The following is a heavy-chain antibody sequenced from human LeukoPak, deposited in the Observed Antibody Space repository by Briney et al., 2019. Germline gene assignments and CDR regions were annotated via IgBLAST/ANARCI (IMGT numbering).Heavy chain of an antibody. D-gene: IGHD2/OR15-2a*01. Sequence: PSXTLXLTCAVSGYSISSGYYWGWIRPPPGKGLEWIGSIYHSGSTYYNPSLKSRVTISVDTSKNPFSLKLSSVTAADTAVYYCANGGDFYYFDYWGQGTLVTVSS. CDR1: GYSISSGYY. CDR3: ANGGDFYYFDY. V-gene: IGHV4-38-2*01. CDR2: IYHSGST. J-gene: IGHJ4*02.